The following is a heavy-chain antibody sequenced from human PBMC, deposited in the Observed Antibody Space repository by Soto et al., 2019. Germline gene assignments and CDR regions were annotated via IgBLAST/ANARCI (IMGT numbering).Heavy chain of an antibody. CDR2: ISYDGSNK. CDR3: AKPSSRITFGGYFDC. CDR1: GFTFSSYG. D-gene: IGHD3-16*01. V-gene: IGHV3-30*18. Sequence: QVQLVESGGGVVQPGRSLRLSCAASGFTFSSYGMHWVRQAPGKGLEWVAVISYDGSNKYYADSVKGRFTISRDNSKNTLYLQMNSLRAEDTAVYYCAKPSSRITFGGYFDCWGQGTLVTVSS. J-gene: IGHJ4*02.